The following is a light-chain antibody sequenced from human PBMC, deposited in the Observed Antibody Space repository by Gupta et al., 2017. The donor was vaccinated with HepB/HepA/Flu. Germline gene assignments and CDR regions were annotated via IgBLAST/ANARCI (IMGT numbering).Light chain of an antibody. CDR1: SSNIGSNY. V-gene: IGLV1-47*01. CDR2: RNN. J-gene: IGLJ3*02. Sequence: QSVLTQPPSASGTPGQRVTISCSGSSSNIGSNYVYWYQQLPGTAPKLIIFRNNQRPSGAPARFSGSKSGTAASLAISGLRSEEEAADYCDAWDDTLSARFWVFGGGTKLTVL. CDR3: DAWDDTLSARFWV.